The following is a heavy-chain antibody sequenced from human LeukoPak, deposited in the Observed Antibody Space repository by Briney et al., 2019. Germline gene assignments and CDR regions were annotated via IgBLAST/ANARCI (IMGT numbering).Heavy chain of an antibody. V-gene: IGHV3-30*02. CDR1: GFTFSSYG. J-gene: IGHJ4*02. CDR2: IRYDGSNK. D-gene: IGHD6-13*01. CDR3: AKSFDRYSSSSNYFDY. Sequence: GGSLRLSCSASGFTFSSYGMHWVRQAPGKGLEWVEFIRYDGSNKYYVDSVKGRFTISRDNSKNTLYLQMNSLRAEDTAVYYCAKSFDRYSSSSNYFDYWGQGTLVTVSS.